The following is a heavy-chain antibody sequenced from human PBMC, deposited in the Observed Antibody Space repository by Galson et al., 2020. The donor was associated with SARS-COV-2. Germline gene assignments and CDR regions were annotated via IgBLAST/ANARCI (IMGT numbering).Heavy chain of an antibody. CDR3: ARRALGYCSSTSCQEAFDI. V-gene: IGHV4-59*08. CDR1: RGSISSYS. D-gene: IGHD2-2*01. CDR2: IYYSGST. Sequence: SQTLSLTCTVSRGSISSYSWSWIRQPPGKGLEWIGYIYYSGSTNYNPSLKSRVTISVDTSKNQFSLKLSSVTAADTAVYYCARRALGYCSSTSCQEAFDIWGQGTMVTVSS. J-gene: IGHJ3*02.